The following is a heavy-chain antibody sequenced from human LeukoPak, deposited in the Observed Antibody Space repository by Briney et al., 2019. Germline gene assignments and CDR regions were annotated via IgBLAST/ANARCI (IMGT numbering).Heavy chain of an antibody. Sequence: GGSLRLSCAASGFTFSTYLMNWYRQAPGKGLEWVGNINQYASEINYVDSVRGRFTISRDKDKTSLNLQMNSLRAADKAVYYCATDRDNSDWQKRFDSWGQGTLVTVSS. CDR3: ATDRDNSDWQKRFDS. D-gene: IGHD2-21*02. CDR2: INQYASEI. CDR1: GFTFSTYL. V-gene: IGHV3-7*01. J-gene: IGHJ4*02.